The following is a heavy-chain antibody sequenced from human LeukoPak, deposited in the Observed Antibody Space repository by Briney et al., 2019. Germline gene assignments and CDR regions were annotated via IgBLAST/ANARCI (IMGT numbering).Heavy chain of an antibody. CDR3: ARGRTVAGTRYYLDY. D-gene: IGHD6-19*01. CDR2: TRKKANSYTT. J-gene: IGHJ4*02. V-gene: IGHV3-72*01. Sequence: GGSLRLSCAASGFTFSDHYMDWVRQAPGKGLEWVGRTRKKANSYTTEYAASVRGRFSISRDDSKNSLFLQMNSLRTEDTAVYFCARGRTVAGTRYYLDYWGQGTLVTVSS. CDR1: GFTFSDHY.